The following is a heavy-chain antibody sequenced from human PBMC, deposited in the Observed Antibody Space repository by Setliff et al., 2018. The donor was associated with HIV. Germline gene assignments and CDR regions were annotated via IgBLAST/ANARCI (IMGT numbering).Heavy chain of an antibody. CDR3: ARYSLGLYWDYSWGSYRGGPAVGVDY. V-gene: IGHV4-59*11. Sequence: SETLSLTCTVSGGSISSHYWSWIRQPPGKGLEWIGSIYDIGSTNYNPSLKSRVTISVDTSKNQFSLKLSSVTAADTAVYYCARYSLGLYWDYSWGSYRGGPAVGVDYWGQGTLVTVSS. D-gene: IGHD3-16*01. J-gene: IGHJ4*02. CDR1: GGSISSHY. CDR2: IYDIGST.